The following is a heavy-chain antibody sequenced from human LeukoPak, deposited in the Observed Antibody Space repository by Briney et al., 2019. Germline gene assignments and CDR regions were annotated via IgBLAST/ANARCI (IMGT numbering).Heavy chain of an antibody. Sequence: GGSLRLSCAASGFTFSSYSMNWVRQAPGKGLEWVSSISSSSSYISYADSVKGRFTISRDNAKNSLYLQMNSLRAEDTAVYYCARDKGIAAAGPPPADYWGQGTLVTVSS. CDR1: GFTFSSYS. D-gene: IGHD6-13*01. V-gene: IGHV3-21*01. CDR2: ISSSSSYI. J-gene: IGHJ4*02. CDR3: ARDKGIAAAGPPPADY.